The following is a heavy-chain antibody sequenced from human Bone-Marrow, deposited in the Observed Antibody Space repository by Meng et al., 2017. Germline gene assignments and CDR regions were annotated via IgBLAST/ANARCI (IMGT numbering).Heavy chain of an antibody. J-gene: IGHJ4*02. D-gene: IGHD3-3*01. V-gene: IGHV1-8*02. CDR1: GYTFTGYY. CDR2: INPNSGNT. Sequence: ASVKVSCKASGYTFTGYYMHWVRQAPGQGLEWMGRINPNSGNTGYAQKFQGRVTMTRNTSISTAYMELSSLRSEDTAVYYCARASPRRGFLEWLYYFDYWGQGTLVTVSS. CDR3: ARASPRRGFLEWLYYFDY.